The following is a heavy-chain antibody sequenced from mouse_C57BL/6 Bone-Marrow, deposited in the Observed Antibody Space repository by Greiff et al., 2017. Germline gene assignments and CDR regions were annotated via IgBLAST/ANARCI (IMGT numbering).Heavy chain of an antibody. V-gene: IGHV1-81*01. CDR3: AHSNYEREMDY. D-gene: IGHD2-5*01. CDR2: IYPRSGNP. CDR1: GYTFTSYG. Sequence: VQLQQSGAELARPGASVKLSCKASGYTFTSYGISWVKQRTGQGLEWIGEIYPRSGNPYYNEKFKGKATLTVDKSSSTAYMELRSLTSEDSAVYFCAHSNYEREMDYWGQGTSVTVSS. J-gene: IGHJ4*01.